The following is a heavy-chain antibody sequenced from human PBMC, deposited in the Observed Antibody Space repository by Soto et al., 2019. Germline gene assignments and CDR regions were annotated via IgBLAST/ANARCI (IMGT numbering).Heavy chain of an antibody. CDR1: GFTVSSTY. V-gene: IGHV3-53*01. CDR3: AAVPVLRFLKWLPAYFDY. Sequence: GGSLRLSCAASGFTVSSTYLTWVRQAPGKGLEWVAILYTGTDTVYADSVKGRFTISRDSSKNTFYLQMNSLRAEDTAVYYCAAVPVLRFLKWLPAYFDYWGQGTLVTVSS. CDR2: LYTGTDT. J-gene: IGHJ4*02. D-gene: IGHD3-3*01.